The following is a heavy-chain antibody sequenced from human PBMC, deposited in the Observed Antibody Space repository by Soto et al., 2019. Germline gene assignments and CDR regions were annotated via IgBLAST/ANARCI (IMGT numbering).Heavy chain of an antibody. D-gene: IGHD2-2*01. J-gene: IGHJ5*02. CDR2: IYHSGST. Sequence: VSGGSLSSGGYSWSWIRQPPGKGLDWIGYIYHSGSTYYNPSLKSRVTISVDRSKNQFSLKLSSVTAADTAVYYCARVPDRWGQGTLVTVS. CDR3: ARVPDR. CDR1: GGSLSSGGYS. V-gene: IGHV4-30-2*01.